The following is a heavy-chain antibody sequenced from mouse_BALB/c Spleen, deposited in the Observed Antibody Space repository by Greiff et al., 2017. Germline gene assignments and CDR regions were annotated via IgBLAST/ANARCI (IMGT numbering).Heavy chain of an antibody. Sequence: VQLQQSGAELAKPGASVKMSCKASGYTFTSYWMHWVKQRPGQGLEWIGYINPSTGYTEYNPKFKDKATLTADKSSSTSYMQLSSLTSEDSAVYYWARLGDCRYDELAMDYWGQGTSVTVSS. D-gene: IGHD2-14*01. CDR1: GYTFTSYW. CDR2: INPSTGYT. CDR3: ARLGDCRYDELAMDY. J-gene: IGHJ4*01. V-gene: IGHV1-7*01.